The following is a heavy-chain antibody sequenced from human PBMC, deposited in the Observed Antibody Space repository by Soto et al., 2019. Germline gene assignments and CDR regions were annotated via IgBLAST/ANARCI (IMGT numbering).Heavy chain of an antibody. V-gene: IGHV1-69*13. CDR2: IIPIFGTA. J-gene: IGHJ5*02. CDR1: GGTFSSYA. Sequence: WASVKVSCKASGGTFSSYAISWVRQAPGQGLEWMGGIIPIFGTANYAQKFQGRVTITADESTSTAYMELSSLRSEDTAVYYCARGPPSSSWYDGWFDPWGQGTLVTVSS. CDR3: ARGPPSSSWYDGWFDP. D-gene: IGHD6-13*01.